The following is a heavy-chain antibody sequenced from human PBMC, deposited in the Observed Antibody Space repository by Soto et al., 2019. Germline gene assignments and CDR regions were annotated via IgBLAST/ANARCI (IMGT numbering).Heavy chain of an antibody. V-gene: IGHV6-1*01. D-gene: IGHD3-16*01. CDR3: ARGRSGDYIWGSYRFYWFDP. CDR2: TYYRSKWYN. J-gene: IGHJ5*02. Sequence: SQTLSLTCAISGDSVSSNSAAWNWIRQSPSRGLEWLGRTYYRSKWYNDYAVSVKSRITINPDTSKNQFSLQLNSVTPEDTAVYYCARGRSGDYIWGSYRFYWFDPWGQGTLVTVSS. CDR1: GDSVSSNSAA.